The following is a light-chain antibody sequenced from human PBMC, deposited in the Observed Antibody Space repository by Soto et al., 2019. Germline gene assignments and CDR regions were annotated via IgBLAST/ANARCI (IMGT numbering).Light chain of an antibody. CDR1: SSDVGGYNY. Sequence: QSVLTQPASVSGSPGQSITITCTGTSSDVGGYNYVSWYQQHPGKAPKVLISDVSNRPSGITNRFSGTKSDNTASLTISGLQAEDEADYYCSSYTSIDTWVFGTGTKVTVL. J-gene: IGLJ1*01. CDR3: SSYTSIDTWV. V-gene: IGLV2-14*03. CDR2: DVS.